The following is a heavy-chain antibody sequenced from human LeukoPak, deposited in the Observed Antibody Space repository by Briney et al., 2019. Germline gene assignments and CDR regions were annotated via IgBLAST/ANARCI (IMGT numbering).Heavy chain of an antibody. CDR2: IGHDGDYI. J-gene: IGHJ4*02. V-gene: IGHV3-33*01. CDR1: SFTFSNYG. D-gene: IGHD1-26*01. CDR3: ARDRGSHYLDY. Sequence: PGGSLRLSCAASSFTFSNYGMYWVRQAPGKGLEWVAVIGHDGDYIYYGDSVKGRFTISRDNSKNTLYLQMNSLGAEDTAVYFCARDRGSHYLDYWGQGTLVTVSS.